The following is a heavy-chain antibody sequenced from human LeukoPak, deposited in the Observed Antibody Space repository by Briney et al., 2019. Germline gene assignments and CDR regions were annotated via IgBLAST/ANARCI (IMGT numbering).Heavy chain of an antibody. J-gene: IGHJ6*02. CDR1: GFTFSSYG. CDR2: IRYDGSNK. D-gene: IGHD5-12*01. CDR3: AKAGGYDIRSYGMDV. Sequence: GGSLRLSCAASGFTFSSYGMHWVRQAPGKGLEWVAFIRYDGSNKYYADSVKGRLTISRDNSKNTLYLQMNSLRAEDTAVYYCAKAGGYDIRSYGMDVWGQGTTVTVSS. V-gene: IGHV3-30*02.